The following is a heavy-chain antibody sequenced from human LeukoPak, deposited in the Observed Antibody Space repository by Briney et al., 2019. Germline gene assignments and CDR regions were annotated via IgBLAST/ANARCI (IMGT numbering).Heavy chain of an antibody. CDR1: GGSISSYY. CDR2: IYTSGST. V-gene: IGHV4-4*07. CDR3: ARESVVHDAFDI. D-gene: IGHD1-1*01. Sequence: SETRSLTCTVSGGSISSYYWSWIRQPAGKGLEWIGRIYTSGSTNYNPSLKSRVTISVDRSKNQLSLKLSSVTAADTAVYYCARESVVHDAFDIWGQGTMVTVSS. J-gene: IGHJ3*02.